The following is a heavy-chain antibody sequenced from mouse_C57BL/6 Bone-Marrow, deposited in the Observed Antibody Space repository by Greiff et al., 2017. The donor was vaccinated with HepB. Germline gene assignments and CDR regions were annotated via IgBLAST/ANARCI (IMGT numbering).Heavy chain of an antibody. Sequence: VQLQQSGTVLARPGASVKMSCKTSGYTFTSYWMHWVKQRPGQGLEWIGDIYPGNSDTSYNQKFKGKAKLTAVTSASTAYMELSSLTNEDSAVYYSTSYAPCLSNHRGFAYWGQGTLVTVSA. D-gene: IGHD2-5*01. CDR3: TSYAPCLSNHRGFAY. V-gene: IGHV1-5*01. CDR1: GYTFTSYW. J-gene: IGHJ3*01. CDR2: IYPGNSDT.